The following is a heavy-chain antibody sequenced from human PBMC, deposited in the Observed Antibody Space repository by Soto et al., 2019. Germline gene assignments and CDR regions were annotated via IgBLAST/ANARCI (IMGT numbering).Heavy chain of an antibody. CDR1: GFTFSSYG. CDR2: IWYDGSNK. V-gene: IGHV3-33*01. CDR3: MDV. Sequence: GGSLRLSCAASGFTFSSYGMHWVRQAPGKGLEWVAVIWYDGSNKYYADSVKGRFTISRDNSKNTLYLQMNSHSGYDWDYYYGMDVWGQGTTVTVSS. J-gene: IGHJ6*02. D-gene: IGHD3-16*01.